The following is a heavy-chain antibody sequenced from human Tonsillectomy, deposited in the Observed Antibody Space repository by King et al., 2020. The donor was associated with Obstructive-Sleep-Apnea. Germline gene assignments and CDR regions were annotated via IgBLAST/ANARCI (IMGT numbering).Heavy chain of an antibody. J-gene: IGHJ3*02. Sequence: VQLVESGGGVVRPGGSLRISCVASGCTFDDYGISWVRQTPGRGLEWASVVLMNGGNTGYADSVKGSFSICRDNAKTSLYRQMNYLRAEDTALYHCARYMVRGVIGAFDIWGQGTMVTVSS. D-gene: IGHD3-10*01. V-gene: IGHV3-20*01. CDR3: ARYMVRGVIGAFDI. CDR2: VLMNGGNT. CDR1: GCTFDDYG.